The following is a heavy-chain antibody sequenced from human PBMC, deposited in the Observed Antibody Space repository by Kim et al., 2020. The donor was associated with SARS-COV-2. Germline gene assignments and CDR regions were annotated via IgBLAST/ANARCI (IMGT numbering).Heavy chain of an antibody. CDR1: GFTFDDYA. D-gene: IGHD1-26*01. J-gene: IGHJ3*02. Sequence: GGSLRLSCAASGFTFDDYAMHWVRQAPGKGLEWVSGIRWNSGSIGYADSVKGRFTISRDNAKNSLYLQMNSLRAEDTALYYCAKDINMGPLVGATLGAGAFEISGQGTTVSVSS. V-gene: IGHV3-9*01. CDR3: AKDINMGPLVGATLGAGAFEI. CDR2: IRWNSGSI.